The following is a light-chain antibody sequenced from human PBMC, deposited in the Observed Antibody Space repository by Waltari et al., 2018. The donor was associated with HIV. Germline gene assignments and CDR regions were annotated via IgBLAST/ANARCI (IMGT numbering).Light chain of an antibody. Sequence: QSALTQPPSASGSLGQSVTISCTGSSSDIGAYAFVSWFQQHPPRAPKLLLYEVNRRPSTCSDRFSGPRSGNTAFLTVAGLQPDDEATYFCSSYGDSLRVLFGGGTNVTVL. CDR2: EVN. J-gene: IGLJ3*02. CDR3: SSYGDSLRVL. V-gene: IGLV2-8*01. CDR1: SSDIGAYAF.